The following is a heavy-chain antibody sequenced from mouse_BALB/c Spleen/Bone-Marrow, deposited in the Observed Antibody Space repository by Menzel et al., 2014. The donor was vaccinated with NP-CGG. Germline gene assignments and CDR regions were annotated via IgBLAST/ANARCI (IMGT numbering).Heavy chain of an antibody. D-gene: IGHD1-1*01. CDR3: TYMRYYGSSYAMDY. J-gene: IGHJ4*01. Sequence: VKLVESGAELVKPGASVKLSCKASGYTFTSYWMHWVKLRPGQGFEWIGEINPSNGGTNYNEKFERKATLTVDKSSSTAYMQLSSLTSEDSAVYYCTYMRYYGSSYAMDYWGQGTSVTVSS. V-gene: IGHV1S16*01. CDR1: GYTFTSYW. CDR2: INPSNGGT.